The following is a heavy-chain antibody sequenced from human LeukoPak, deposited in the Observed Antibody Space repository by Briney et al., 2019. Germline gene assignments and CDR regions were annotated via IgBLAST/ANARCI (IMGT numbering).Heavy chain of an antibody. V-gene: IGHV3-7*01. J-gene: IGHJ4*02. CDR2: IKQDGSEK. CDR3: ARGTYYYDSSGYGFDY. D-gene: IGHD3-22*01. Sequence: PGGSLRLSCAASGFTFSSYWMSWVRQAPGKGLELVANIKQDGSEKYYVDSVKGRFTISRDNAKNSLYLQMNSLRAEDTAVYYCARGTYYYDSSGYGFDYWGQGTLVTVSS. CDR1: GFTFSSYW.